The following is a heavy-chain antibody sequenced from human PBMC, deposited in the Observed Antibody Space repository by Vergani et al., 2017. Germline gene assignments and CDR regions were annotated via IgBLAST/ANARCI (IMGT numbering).Heavy chain of an antibody. CDR1: GFTFSSYS. CDR3: ASLHRWSINY. CDR2: ISSSSSTI. Sequence: EVQLVESGGGLVQPGGSLRLSCAASGFTFSSYSMNWVRQAPGKGLEWVSYISSSSSTIYYADSVKGRFTISRDNAKNSLYLQMNSLRADDTAVYYCASLHRWSINYWGQGTLVTVSS. D-gene: IGHD2-8*02. V-gene: IGHV3-48*04. J-gene: IGHJ4*02.